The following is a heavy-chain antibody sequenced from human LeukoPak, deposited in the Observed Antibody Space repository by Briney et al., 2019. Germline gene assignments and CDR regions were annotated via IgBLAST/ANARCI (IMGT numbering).Heavy chain of an antibody. D-gene: IGHD2-8*01. V-gene: IGHV3-7*01. CDR1: GFPLSSYT. CDR3: ARDNPMVYATYDH. CDR2: IKQDGSEK. Sequence: GGSLRLSCAASGFPLSSYTMNWVRQAPGKGLEWVANIKQDGSEKYYVDSVKGRFTISRDNAKNSLYLQMTSLRADDTAVYYCARDNPMVYATYDHWGQGTLVTVSS. J-gene: IGHJ4*02.